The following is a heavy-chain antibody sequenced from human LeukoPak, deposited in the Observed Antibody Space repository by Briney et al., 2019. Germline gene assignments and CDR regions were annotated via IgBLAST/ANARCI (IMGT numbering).Heavy chain of an antibody. CDR1: SGSLISRSYY. J-gene: IGHJ4*02. CDR3: ARSLGHYQSGGYIFVDH. Sequence: SETLSLTCTVSSGSLISRSYYWGWIRQPRGKGLEWIASLSSGGNTYSNPSLESRVSISLDTSKNQFSLTLTSGTAADTAVYYCARSLGHYQSGGYIFVDHWGQGALVTVSS. D-gene: IGHD5-18*01. CDR2: LSSGGNT. V-gene: IGHV4-39*07.